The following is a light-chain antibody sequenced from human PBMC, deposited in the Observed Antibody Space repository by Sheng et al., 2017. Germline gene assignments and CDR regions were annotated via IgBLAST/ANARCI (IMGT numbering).Light chain of an antibody. Sequence: EVVMTQSPATLSVSPGEGATLSCRASQSLGGELAWFQQKPGQAPRLLIYRSSTRPTGVPARFSGSESGTEFTLTISSLQPEDFAVYYCQQYKKWPFTFGPG. J-gene: IGKJ3*01. CDR3: QQYKKWPFT. CDR2: RSS. CDR1: QSLGGE. V-gene: IGKV3-15*01.